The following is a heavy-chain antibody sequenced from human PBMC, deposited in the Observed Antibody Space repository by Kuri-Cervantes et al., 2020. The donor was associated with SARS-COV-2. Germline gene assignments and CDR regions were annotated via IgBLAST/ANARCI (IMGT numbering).Heavy chain of an antibody. CDR2: IIPIFGTA. D-gene: IGHD6-6*01. V-gene: IGHV1-69*13. CDR1: GYTFTSYA. J-gene: IGHJ5*02. Sequence: SVKVSCKASGYTFTSYAMHWVRQAPGQGLEWMGGIIPIFGTANYAQKFQGRVTITADESTSTAYMELSSLRSEDTAVYYCAITISSSSFWFDPWGQGTLVTVSS. CDR3: AITISSSSFWFDP.